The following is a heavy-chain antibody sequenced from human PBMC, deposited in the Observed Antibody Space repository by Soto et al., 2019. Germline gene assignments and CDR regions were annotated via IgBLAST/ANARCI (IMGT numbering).Heavy chain of an antibody. CDR3: GFGRFPSPVFDI. Sequence: PSETLSLTCAVSGVSISSGGYYWSWIRQHPAKGLEWIGHIYYSGSTYYNPSLKSRVTISVDTSKNQFSLKLSSVTAADTAVYYCGFGRFPSPVFDIWGQGTMVTVSS. CDR2: IYYSGST. D-gene: IGHD3-10*01. V-gene: IGHV4-31*11. J-gene: IGHJ3*02. CDR1: GVSISSGGYY.